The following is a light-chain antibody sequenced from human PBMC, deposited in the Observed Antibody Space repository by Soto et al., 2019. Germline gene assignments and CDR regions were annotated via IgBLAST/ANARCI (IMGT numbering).Light chain of an antibody. J-gene: IGKJ1*01. CDR2: GAS. V-gene: IGKV3-20*01. CDR1: QSVSRSY. Sequence: SVLTQSPGTLSLSPGERATLACRASQSVSRSYLAWYQQKPVQAPRLLSYGASSRATGIPDRFSGSGSGTDFTPTISRLEPEDFAVYYCQQYGSSWTFGQGTKVEIK. CDR3: QQYGSSWT.